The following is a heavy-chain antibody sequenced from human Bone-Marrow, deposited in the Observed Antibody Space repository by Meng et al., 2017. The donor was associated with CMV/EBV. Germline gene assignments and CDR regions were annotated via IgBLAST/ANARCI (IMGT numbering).Heavy chain of an antibody. J-gene: IGHJ4*02. Sequence: VRRVGSGGCLTQSWGFLRLSCEVSGLNFKNSWMSWVRQAPGKGLEWVSAISGSGGSTYYADSVKGRFTISRDNSKNTLYLQMNSLRAEDTAVYYCAKDLQWLVWDYWGQGTLVTVSS. CDR3: AKDLQWLVWDY. CDR2: ISGSGGST. D-gene: IGHD6-19*01. CDR1: GLNFKNSW. V-gene: IGHV3-23*04.